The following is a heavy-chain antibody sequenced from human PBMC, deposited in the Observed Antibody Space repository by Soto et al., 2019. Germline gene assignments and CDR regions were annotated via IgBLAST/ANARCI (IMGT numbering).Heavy chain of an antibody. V-gene: IGHV3-23*01. CDR1: GFTFSTYD. Sequence: PGGSLRLSCAASGFTFSTYDMSWVRQASGKGLEWVSAISGSGSSTYYADSVKGRFTISRDNSKNTLYLQMNSLRAEDTAVYYCAKVRTPEPYYYYYGLDVWGQGTTVTVSS. CDR3: AKVRTPEPYYYYYGLDV. CDR2: ISGSGSST. D-gene: IGHD1-26*01. J-gene: IGHJ6*02.